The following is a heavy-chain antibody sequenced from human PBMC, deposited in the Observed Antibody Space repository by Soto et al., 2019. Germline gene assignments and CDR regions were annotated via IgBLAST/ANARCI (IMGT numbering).Heavy chain of an antibody. CDR2: ISAYNGNT. D-gene: IGHD2-2*01. J-gene: IGHJ6*02. CDR3: ASSFTSSQSLYGMDV. V-gene: IGHV1-18*01. CDR1: GYTFTNYG. Sequence: ASVKVSCKASGYTFTNYGFSWVRQAPGQRLEWMGWISAYNGNTNYAQKLQGRVTMTTDTSTGTAYMELRSLRSDDTAVYYCASSFTSSQSLYGMDVWGQGTTVTVSS.